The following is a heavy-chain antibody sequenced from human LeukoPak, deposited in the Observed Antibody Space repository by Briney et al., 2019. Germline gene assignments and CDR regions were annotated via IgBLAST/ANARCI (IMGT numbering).Heavy chain of an antibody. CDR2: IYYSGST. J-gene: IGHJ4*02. V-gene: IGHV4-39*07. D-gene: IGHD5-24*01. Sequence: SETLSLTCTVSGGSISSNSYYWGWIRQSPGKGLEWIGTIYYSGSTYYNPSLRSRVTISGDTSKNQFSLKLSSVTAADTAVYYCARGYYNYWALQYWGQGTLVTVSS. CDR3: ARGYYNYWALQY. CDR1: GGSISSNSYY.